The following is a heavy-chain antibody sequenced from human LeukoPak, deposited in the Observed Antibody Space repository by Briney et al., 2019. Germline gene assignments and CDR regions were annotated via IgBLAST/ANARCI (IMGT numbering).Heavy chain of an antibody. CDR1: GYTFTSNY. J-gene: IGHJ4*02. CDR2: ISPSGGST. D-gene: IGHD3-22*01. V-gene: IGHV1-46*01. CDR3: ARQEYYYDSSGYYPDYYYFDY. Sequence: GASVKVSCKAFGYTFTSNYMHWVRQAPGQGPEWMGVISPSGGSTTYAQKFQGRVTMTRDMSTSTVYMELSSLRSEDTAVYYCARQEYYYDSSGYYPDYYYFDYWGQGTLVTVSS.